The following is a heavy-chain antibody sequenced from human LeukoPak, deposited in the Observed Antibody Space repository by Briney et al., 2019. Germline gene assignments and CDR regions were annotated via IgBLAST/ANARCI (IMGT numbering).Heavy chain of an antibody. CDR2: ISGSGGST. Sequence: TGGSLRLSCAASGFTFSSYAMSWVRQAPGKGLEWVSAISGSGGSTYYADSVEGRFTISRDNSKNTLYLQMNSLRAEDTAVYYCAKVGSYSSSSALGYFDYWGQGTLVTVSS. CDR1: GFTFSSYA. J-gene: IGHJ4*02. CDR3: AKVGSYSSSSALGYFDY. D-gene: IGHD6-6*01. V-gene: IGHV3-23*01.